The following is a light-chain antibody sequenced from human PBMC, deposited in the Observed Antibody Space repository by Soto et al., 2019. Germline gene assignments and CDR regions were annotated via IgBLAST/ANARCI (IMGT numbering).Light chain of an antibody. J-gene: IGKJ5*01. CDR2: GAS. Sequence: IVLTQSPGTLSLSGGERTTISCRASQSVSSSYLAWYQQKPGQAPSLLIYGASSRATGIPDRFSGSGSGTDFTLTISRLEPEDFAVYYCQQYGSSLTVGQGTRLEIK. CDR1: QSVSSSY. CDR3: QQYGSSLT. V-gene: IGKV3-20*01.